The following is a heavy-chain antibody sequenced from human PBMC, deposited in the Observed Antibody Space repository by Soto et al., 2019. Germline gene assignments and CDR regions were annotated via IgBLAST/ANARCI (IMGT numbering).Heavy chain of an antibody. J-gene: IGHJ6*02. V-gene: IGHV1-69*13. CDR2: IIPIFGTA. CDR3: ARVGYCSGGSCYSRASEDYGMDV. CDR1: GGTFSSYA. Sequence: SVKVSCKASGGTFSSYAISWVRQAPGQGLEWMGGIIPIFGTANYAQKFQGRVTITADESTSTAYMELSSLRSEDTAVYYCARVGYCSGGSCYSRASEDYGMDVWG. D-gene: IGHD2-15*01.